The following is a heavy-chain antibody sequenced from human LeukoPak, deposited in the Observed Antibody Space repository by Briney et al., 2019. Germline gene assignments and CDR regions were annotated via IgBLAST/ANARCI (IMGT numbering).Heavy chain of an antibody. V-gene: IGHV7-4-1*02. CDR3: ARDPIYYGSGSLFDY. CDR2: INTNTGNP. Sequence: ASVKVSCKASGYTFTSYGISWVRQAPGQGLEWMGWINTNTGNPTYAQGFTGRFVFSLDTSVSTAYLQISSLKAEDTAVYYCARDPIYYGSGSLFDYWGQGTLVTVSS. CDR1: GYTFTSYG. D-gene: IGHD3-10*01. J-gene: IGHJ4*02.